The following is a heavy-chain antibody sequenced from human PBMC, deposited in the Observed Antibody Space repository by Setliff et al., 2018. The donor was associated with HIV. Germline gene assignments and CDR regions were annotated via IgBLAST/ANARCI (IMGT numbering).Heavy chain of an antibody. CDR3: ARARRDSYDRGRRNHYYIDV. V-gene: IGHV1-2*02. CDR2: INVNNDAT. D-gene: IGHD3-22*01. Sequence: GASVKVSCKASGYTFTSHYIHWVRQAPGQGLEWMGWINVNNDATNYAQKFQGRVSMTRDTSISTAYMELRSLTSDDTAVYYCARARRDSYDRGRRNHYYIDVWGKGTTVTVSS. J-gene: IGHJ6*03. CDR1: GYTFTSHY.